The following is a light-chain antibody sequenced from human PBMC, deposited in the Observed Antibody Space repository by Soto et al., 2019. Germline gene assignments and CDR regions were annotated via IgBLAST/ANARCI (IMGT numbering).Light chain of an antibody. V-gene: IGLV1-44*01. Sequence: QSVLTQPPSASGTPGQRVTISCSGSSSNIESYTVNWYQLLPGTAPKLLIYSNNQRPSGVPDRFSGSKSGTSASLAISGLQSEDEADFYCAGWDDSLNGWVFGGGTKVTVL. CDR2: SNN. J-gene: IGLJ3*02. CDR1: SSNIESYT. CDR3: AGWDDSLNGWV.